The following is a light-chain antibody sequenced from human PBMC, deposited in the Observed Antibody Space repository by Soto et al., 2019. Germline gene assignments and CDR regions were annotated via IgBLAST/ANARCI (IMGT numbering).Light chain of an antibody. Sequence: QPVLTQSSSASASLGSSVNLTCTLSSGHSSYIIAWHQQQPGKAPRYLMKLEGSGSYNKGSGVPDRFSGSSSGADRYLTISNLQFEDEADYYCETWDSDTRVFGGGTKLTVL. V-gene: IGLV4-60*02. CDR2: LEGSGSY. CDR3: ETWDSDTRV. J-gene: IGLJ2*01. CDR1: SGHSSYI.